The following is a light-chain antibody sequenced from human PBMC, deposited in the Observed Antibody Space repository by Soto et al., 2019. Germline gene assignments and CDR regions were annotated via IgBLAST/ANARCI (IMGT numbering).Light chain of an antibody. V-gene: IGKV3-20*01. CDR1: QSVYSSY. CDR2: GAS. Sequence: EIVLTQSPGTLSLSPGERATLSCRASQSVYSSYLAWYQQKPGQAPRLLIYGASSRATGIPDRFSGSGSGTDFTLIISRLESDDFAVYYCQQYGTSPSTFGPGTKVDIK. CDR3: QQYGTSPST. J-gene: IGKJ3*01.